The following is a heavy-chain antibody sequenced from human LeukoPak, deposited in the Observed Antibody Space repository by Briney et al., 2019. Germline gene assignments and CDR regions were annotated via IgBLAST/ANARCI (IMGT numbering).Heavy chain of an antibody. CDR1: GFTFSDYS. D-gene: IGHD3-22*01. CDR3: ARETISGSDIDY. V-gene: IGHV3-53*01. J-gene: IGHJ4*02. Sequence: GGSLRLSCAASGFTFSDYSMNWVRQAPGKGREWVSVIYTGGSTYYADSVKGRFTISRDNSKNTLYLQMNSLRAEDTAIYYCARETISGSDIDYWGPGTLVTVSS. CDR2: IYTGGST.